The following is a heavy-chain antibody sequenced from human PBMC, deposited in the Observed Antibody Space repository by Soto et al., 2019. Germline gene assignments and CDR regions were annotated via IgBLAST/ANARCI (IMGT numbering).Heavy chain of an antibody. Sequence: EVQLVESGGGLVQPGGSLRLSCVASGFIFSNCWMNWVRQAPGMGLVWVSHINSDGSSTTYADSVKGRFTISRDNAKNTLYLQMNSLRAEDTAVYYCVSAIGHYGMDVWGRGTTVTVSS. CDR2: INSDGSST. D-gene: IGHD3-22*01. CDR3: VSAIGHYGMDV. V-gene: IGHV3-74*01. J-gene: IGHJ6*02. CDR1: GFIFSNCW.